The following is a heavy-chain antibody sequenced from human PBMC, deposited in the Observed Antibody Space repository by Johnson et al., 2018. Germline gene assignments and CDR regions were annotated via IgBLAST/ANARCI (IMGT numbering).Heavy chain of an antibody. CDR3: AKELRGPRASLGNWFDP. Sequence: EVQLVESGGGLVQXGGSLRPSCAASGFTFSSYAMSWVRQAPGTGLEWVSAISGSGGSTYYADSVKGRFTISRDNSKKTLYLQMNSLRAEDTAVYYCAKELRGPRASLGNWFDPWGQGTLVTVSS. CDR2: ISGSGGST. CDR1: GFTFSSYA. V-gene: IGHV3-23*04. J-gene: IGHJ5*02. D-gene: IGHD2-21*02.